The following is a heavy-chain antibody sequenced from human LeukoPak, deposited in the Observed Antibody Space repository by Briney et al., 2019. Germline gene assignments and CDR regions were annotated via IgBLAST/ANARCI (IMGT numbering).Heavy chain of an antibody. Sequence: PGGSLRLSCAASGFRFSDYDMNWVRQAPGKGLEWVSSISSSSTYIYYADSVKGRFTISRDNAKNSLLLQMNSLRPDDTAVYYCAKDVGDSGYVYPAHWGQGTLVTVSP. CDR1: GFRFSDYD. CDR3: AKDVGDSGYVYPAH. V-gene: IGHV3-21*01. D-gene: IGHD5-12*01. J-gene: IGHJ4*02. CDR2: ISSSSTYI.